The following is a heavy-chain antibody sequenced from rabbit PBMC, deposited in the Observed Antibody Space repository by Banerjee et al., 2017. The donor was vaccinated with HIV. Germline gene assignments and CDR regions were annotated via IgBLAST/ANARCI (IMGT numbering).Heavy chain of an antibody. J-gene: IGHJ4*01. CDR3: ARTASSSGWYYFNL. D-gene: IGHD1-1*01. V-gene: IGHV1S45*01. CDR1: GFSFSNKYV. CDR2: IGAAST. Sequence: QEQLEESGGGLVKPGASLTLTCKASGFSFSNKYVMCWVRQAPGKGLEWIACIGAASTYYATWAKGRFTISKTSSTTVTLQMTSLTAADTATYFCARTASSSGWYYFNLWGPGTLVTVS.